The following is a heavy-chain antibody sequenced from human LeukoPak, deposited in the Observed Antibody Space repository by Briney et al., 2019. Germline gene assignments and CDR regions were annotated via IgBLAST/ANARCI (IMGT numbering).Heavy chain of an antibody. D-gene: IGHD4-11*01. J-gene: IGHJ4*02. CDR1: GFTFRNHG. CDR2: IRYDELQD. Sequence: GGSLRLSCATSGFTFRNHGMHWVRQAPGKGLEWVAFIRYDELQDYYADSVRGRFTISRDNSKSALYLQMGSLRPEDTAMYYCVRDFSNYVAFIDSWGQGVLVTVSS. V-gene: IGHV3-30*02. CDR3: VRDFSNYVAFIDS.